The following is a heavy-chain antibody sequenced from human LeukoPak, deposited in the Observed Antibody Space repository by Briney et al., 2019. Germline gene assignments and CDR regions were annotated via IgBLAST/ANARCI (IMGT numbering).Heavy chain of an antibody. Sequence: GGSLRLSCAASGFTFDDNCMSWVRQGPGKGLEWVSGINWNGGRTGYADSVKGRFTVSRDNANNSLYLQMNSLRAEDTALYYCARYKDLVATIVADAFDVWGQGTMVTVSS. D-gene: IGHD5-12*01. CDR2: INWNGGRT. CDR1: GFTFDDNC. CDR3: ARYKDLVATIVADAFDV. V-gene: IGHV3-20*04. J-gene: IGHJ3*01.